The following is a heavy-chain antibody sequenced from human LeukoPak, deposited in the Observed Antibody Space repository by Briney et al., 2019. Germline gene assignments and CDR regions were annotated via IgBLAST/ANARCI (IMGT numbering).Heavy chain of an antibody. D-gene: IGHD3-10*01. CDR1: GYTFSGYY. CDR3: ARAYGSGSYYNNYMDV. Sequence: ASVKVSCKASGYTFSGYYMHWVRQAPGQGLEWMGWINPNSGGTNYAQKFQGRVTMTRDTSISTAYMELSRLRSDDTAVYYCARAYGSGSYYNNYMDVWGKGTTVTISS. V-gene: IGHV1-2*02. CDR2: INPNSGGT. J-gene: IGHJ6*03.